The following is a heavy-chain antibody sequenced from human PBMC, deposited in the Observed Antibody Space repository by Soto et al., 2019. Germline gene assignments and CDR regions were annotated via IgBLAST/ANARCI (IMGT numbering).Heavy chain of an antibody. CDR1: GDSFTSYG. CDR3: ARLKWFGELLLDY. J-gene: IGHJ4*02. V-gene: IGHV5-10-1*01. CDR2: IDPSDSYT. Sequence: PVESLKISCKGSGDSFTSYGISWVRQMPGKGLEWMGRIDPSDSYTNDSPSFQGHVTISADKSISTAYLQWSSLKASDTAMYYCARLKWFGELLLDYWGQGTLVTVSS. D-gene: IGHD3-10*01.